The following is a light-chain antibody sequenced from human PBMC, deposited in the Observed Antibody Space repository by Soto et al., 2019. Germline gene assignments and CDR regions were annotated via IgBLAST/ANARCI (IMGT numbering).Light chain of an antibody. Sequence: DIQMTQSPSSLPASVGDRVTITCRAGQSISSNLNWYQQRPGKAPELLIFAASSLQSGVPSRFSGSGSGTDFTLTISSLQPADFATYYCQQSYSTPFTFGPGPRVDLK. J-gene: IGKJ3*01. V-gene: IGKV1-39*01. CDR2: AAS. CDR1: QSISSN. CDR3: QQSYSTPFT.